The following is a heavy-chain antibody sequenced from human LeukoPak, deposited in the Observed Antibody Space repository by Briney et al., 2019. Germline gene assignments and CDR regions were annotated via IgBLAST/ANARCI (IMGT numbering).Heavy chain of an antibody. CDR2: INPNSGGT. CDR3: ARADVVVPAAPLDY. CDR1: GYTFTGYY. Sequence: GASVKVSRKASGYTFTGYYMHWVRQAPGQGVEWMGWINPNSGGTYYAQNFQGRVTMTRDTSINTAYMELNGLTSDDTGVYHCARADVVVPAAPLDYWGQGTLVTVSS. V-gene: IGHV1-2*02. D-gene: IGHD2-2*01. J-gene: IGHJ4*02.